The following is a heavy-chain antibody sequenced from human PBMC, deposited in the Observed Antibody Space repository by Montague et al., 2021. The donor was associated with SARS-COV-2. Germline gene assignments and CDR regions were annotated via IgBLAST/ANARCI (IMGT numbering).Heavy chain of an antibody. Sequence: SLILSCAASGFTFSDNYMSWIRQAPVKGLEWVSYISSSSRDIKYXDSVKGRFTISRDNVESSLYLQMNSLRGEDTAVYYCARERRVVATGSHYGMDVWGPGTTVIVSS. CDR2: ISSSSRDI. V-gene: IGHV3-11*05. CDR1: GFTFSDNY. CDR3: ARERRVVATGSHYGMDV. D-gene: IGHD5-12*01. J-gene: IGHJ6*02.